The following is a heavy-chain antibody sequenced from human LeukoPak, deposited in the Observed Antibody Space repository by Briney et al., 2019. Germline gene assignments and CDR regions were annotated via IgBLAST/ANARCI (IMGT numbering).Heavy chain of an antibody. CDR2: IRYDGNNE. CDR1: GFTLNNYG. J-gene: IGHJ6*03. CDR3: ARDRSSSSNMDV. Sequence: GGSLRLSCAASGFTLNNYGIHWVRQAPGKGLEWVAFIRYDGNNEYYADSVKGRFTISRDNSKNTLYLQMNSLRAEDTAVYYCARDRSSSSNMDVWGKGTTVTVSS. V-gene: IGHV3-30*02. D-gene: IGHD6-6*01.